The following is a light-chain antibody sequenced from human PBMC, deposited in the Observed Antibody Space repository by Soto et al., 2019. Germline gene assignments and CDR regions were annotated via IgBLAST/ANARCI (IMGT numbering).Light chain of an antibody. J-gene: IGLJ1*01. V-gene: IGLV2-11*01. Sequence: QSALTQPRSVSGSPGQSVTISCTGTSSDVGGYNYVSWYQQHPGKAPKLRIYDVSKRPSGVPDRFSGSKSGNTASLTISGLQAEAEADYYCCSYAGSYSYVFGTGTKVTVL. CDR1: SSDVGGYNY. CDR3: CSYAGSYSYV. CDR2: DVS.